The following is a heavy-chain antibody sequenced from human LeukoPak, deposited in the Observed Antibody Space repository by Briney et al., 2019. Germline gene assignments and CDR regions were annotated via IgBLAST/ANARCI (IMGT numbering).Heavy chain of an antibody. CDR3: ALRRDGYNSIDY. J-gene: IGHJ4*02. V-gene: IGHV4-31*03. CDR2: IYYSGT. CDR1: GGSISSGGYY. Sequence: SETLSLTCTVSGGSISSGGYYWSWVRQHPGKGLEWIGYIYYSGTYYNPSLKSRVTISVDTSKNQFSLKLSSVTAADTAVYYCALRRDGYNSIDYWGQGTLVTVSS. D-gene: IGHD5-24*01.